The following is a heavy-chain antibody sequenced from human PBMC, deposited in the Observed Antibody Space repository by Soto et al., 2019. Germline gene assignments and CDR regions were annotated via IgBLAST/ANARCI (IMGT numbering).Heavy chain of an antibody. CDR1: GGSIRSYY. V-gene: IGHV4-59*01. D-gene: IGHD5-18*01. J-gene: IGHJ4*02. CDR2: IYYSGST. CDR3: ARRYGYSFDY. Sequence: SETLSLTCTVSGGSIRSYYWSWIRQPPGKGLEWIGYIYYSGSTNYNPSLKSRVTISVDTSKNQFSLKLSSVTAAVTAVYYCARRYGYSFDYWGQGTLVTVSS.